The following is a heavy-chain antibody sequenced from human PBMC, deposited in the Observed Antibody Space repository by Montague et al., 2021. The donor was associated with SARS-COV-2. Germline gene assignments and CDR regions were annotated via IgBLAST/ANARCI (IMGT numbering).Heavy chain of an antibody. Sequence: PALVKPTQTLTLTCTFSGFSLNTSGMCASWIRQPPGKALEWLALIDWDEDQYYSTSLKTRLTISKDTSKTQVVLTMTNMDPIDTATYYCARSYGDYRDSYFDYWGQGTLVTASS. D-gene: IGHD4-17*01. CDR1: GFSLNTSGMC. CDR3: ARSYGDYRDSYFDY. J-gene: IGHJ4*02. CDR2: IDWDEDQ. V-gene: IGHV2-70*01.